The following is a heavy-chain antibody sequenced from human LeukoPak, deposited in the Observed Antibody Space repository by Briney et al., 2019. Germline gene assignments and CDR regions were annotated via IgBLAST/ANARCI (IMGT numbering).Heavy chain of an antibody. CDR3: ARGLIEAAAGFDY. J-gene: IGHJ4*02. D-gene: IGHD6-13*01. Sequence: SETLSLTCTVSGGSISSYYWSWIRQPPGKGLEWIGEINHSGSTNYNPSLKSRVTISVDTSKNQFSLKLSSVTAADTAVYYCARGLIEAAAGFDYWGQGTLVTVSS. CDR2: INHSGST. CDR1: GGSISSYY. V-gene: IGHV4-34*01.